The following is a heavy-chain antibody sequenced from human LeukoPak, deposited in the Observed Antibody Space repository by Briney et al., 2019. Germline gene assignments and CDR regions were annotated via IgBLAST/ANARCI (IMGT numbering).Heavy chain of an antibody. V-gene: IGHV3-33*01. CDR3: ARDFTNIRGGGYFDN. J-gene: IGHJ4*02. Sequence: GGSLRLSCAASGFPFSSYAMHWLRQAPGKGLGWVAVIWFDGGKIYYADSVKGRFTISRDNSKNTVYLQMNSLRVEDTAVYHCARDFTNIRGGGYFDNWGQGTLVTVSS. D-gene: IGHD2/OR15-2a*01. CDR2: IWFDGGKI. CDR1: GFPFSSYA.